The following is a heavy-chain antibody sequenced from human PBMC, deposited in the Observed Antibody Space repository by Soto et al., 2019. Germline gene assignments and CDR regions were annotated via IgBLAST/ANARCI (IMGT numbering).Heavy chain of an antibody. CDR1: GGSISSYY. CDR2: IYYSGST. J-gene: IGHJ4*02. D-gene: IGHD5-18*01. V-gene: IGHV4-59*01. CDR3: ARDIGHTAMVRYFDH. Sequence: QVQLQESGPGLVKPSETLSLTCTVSGGSISSYYWSWIRQPPGKGLEWIGYIYYSGSTNYNPSLKSRVTISVDPSKNQCSLKLSSVTAADTAVYYCARDIGHTAMVRYFDHWGQGTLVTVSS.